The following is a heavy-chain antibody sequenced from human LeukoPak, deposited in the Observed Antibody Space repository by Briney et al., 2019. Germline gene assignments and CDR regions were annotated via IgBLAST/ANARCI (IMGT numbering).Heavy chain of an antibody. J-gene: IGHJ5*02. CDR2: ITGGHYPT. CDR1: GFSFSSFA. CDR3: TKDPNGDYVGAFKP. V-gene: IGHV3-23*01. Sequence: SGGSLRLSCAASGFSFSSFAMTWVRQAPGKGLEWVSSITGGHYPTYNTDSVKGRFTISRDNSKNTLYLQMNSLRADDTAVYYCTKDPNGDYVGAFKPWGQGTLVTVSS. D-gene: IGHD4-17*01.